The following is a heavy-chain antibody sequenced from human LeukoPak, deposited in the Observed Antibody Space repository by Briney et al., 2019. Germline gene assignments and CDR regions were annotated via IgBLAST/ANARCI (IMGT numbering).Heavy chain of an antibody. CDR3: ARDLGRRGDWFDP. Sequence: GGSLRLSCAASGFIFSSSGMTWVRQAPGKGLQWVSTIGSDGHIYYEDSVKGRVTISRDNARNSVFLQMNSLRVEDTAVYYCARDLGRRGDWFDPWGQGTLVTVSS. CDR1: GFIFSSSG. CDR2: IGSDGHI. V-gene: IGHV3-21*01. D-gene: IGHD3-16*01. J-gene: IGHJ5*02.